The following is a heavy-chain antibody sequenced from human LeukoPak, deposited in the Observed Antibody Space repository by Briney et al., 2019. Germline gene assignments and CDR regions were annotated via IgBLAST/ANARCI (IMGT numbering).Heavy chain of an antibody. Sequence: GGSLRLSCAASGFTFSSYEMNWVRQAPGKGLEWVSTISNSDDNTYYADSVKGRFTISRDNSKSTLYLQMISLTAEDTAIYYCAKATGNLGNWGQGTLVTVSS. CDR1: GFTFSSYE. CDR3: AKATGNLGN. D-gene: IGHD1-1*01. V-gene: IGHV3-23*01. J-gene: IGHJ4*02. CDR2: ISNSDDNT.